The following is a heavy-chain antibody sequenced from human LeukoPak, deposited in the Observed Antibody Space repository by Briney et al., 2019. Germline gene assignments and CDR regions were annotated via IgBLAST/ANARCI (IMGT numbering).Heavy chain of an antibody. CDR3: ARDLLYYDSSLLDY. CDR1: GGSISSGSYY. D-gene: IGHD3-22*01. V-gene: IGHV4-61*02. CDR2: IYTSGST. J-gene: IGHJ4*02. Sequence: ASETLSLTCTVSGGSISSGSYYWSWIRQPAGKGLEWIGRIYTSGSTNYNPSLKSRVTISVDTSKNQFSLKLSSVTAADTAVYYCARDLLYYDSSLLDYWGQGTLVTVSS.